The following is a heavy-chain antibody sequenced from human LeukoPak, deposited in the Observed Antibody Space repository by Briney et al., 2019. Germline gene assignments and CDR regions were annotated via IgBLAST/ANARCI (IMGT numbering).Heavy chain of an antibody. V-gene: IGHV4-59*01. J-gene: IGHJ5*02. CDR3: ARDRAEGGGYWFDP. Sequence: PSETLSLTCTVSGGSTSNYDWSWIRQPPGKGLEYIGYFYYSGSTNYNPSLKSRVTISIDTSKNQLSLKLTSVTAADTAVYYCARDRAEGGGYWFDPWGQGTLVTVSS. CDR2: FYYSGST. CDR1: GGSTSNYD. D-gene: IGHD5-12*01.